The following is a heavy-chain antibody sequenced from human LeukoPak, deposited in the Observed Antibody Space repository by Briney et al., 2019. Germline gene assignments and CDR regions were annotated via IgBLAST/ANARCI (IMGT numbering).Heavy chain of an antibody. D-gene: IGHD1-26*01. CDR1: GGSIRSYY. V-gene: IGHV4-59*01. CDR2: IYYSGST. J-gene: IGHJ2*01. CDR3: ARGVGATSGYWYFDL. Sequence: PSETLSLTCTVSGGSIRSYYWSWIRRPPGKGLEWIGYIYYSGSTNYNPSLKSRVTISVDTSKNQFSLKLSSVTAADTAVYYCARGVGATSGYWYFDLWGRGTLVTVSS.